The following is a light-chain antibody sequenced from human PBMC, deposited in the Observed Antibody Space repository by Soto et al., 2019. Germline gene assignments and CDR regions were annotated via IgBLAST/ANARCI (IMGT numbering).Light chain of an antibody. Sequence: QSALTQPRSVSGSPGQSVTISCTGTSSDVGGYNYVSWYQQHPGKAPKLMIYDVSKRPSGVPDRFSGSKSGNTASLTISGLQAEDEADYYCCSYAGSDLFGGGTQLTVL. V-gene: IGLV2-11*01. J-gene: IGLJ2*01. CDR2: DVS. CDR1: SSDVGGYNY. CDR3: CSYAGSDL.